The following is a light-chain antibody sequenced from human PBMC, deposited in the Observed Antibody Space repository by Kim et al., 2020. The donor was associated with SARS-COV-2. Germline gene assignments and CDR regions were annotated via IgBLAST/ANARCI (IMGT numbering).Light chain of an antibody. CDR3: QVWDSSSDHTLV. V-gene: IGLV3-21*04. CDR2: YDS. Sequence: SYELTQPPSVSVAPGKTARITCGGNNIGSKSVHWYQQKPGQAPVLVIYYDSDRPSGIPERFSGSNSGNTATLTISRVEAGDEADYYCQVWDSSSDHTLVFGGGTKVTVL. CDR1: NIGSKS. J-gene: IGLJ2*01.